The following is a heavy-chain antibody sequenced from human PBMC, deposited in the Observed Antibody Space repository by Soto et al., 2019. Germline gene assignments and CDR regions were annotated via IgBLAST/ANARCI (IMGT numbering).Heavy chain of an antibody. CDR2: ISYDGSNK. V-gene: IGHV3-30*18. D-gene: IGHD4-17*01. J-gene: IGHJ6*02. Sequence: QVQLVESGGGVVQPGRSLRLSCAASGFTFSSYGMHWVRQAPGKGLEWVAVISYDGSNKYYADSVKGRFIISRDNSKNTLYLQRNSLRDEDKAVYYCAKDRRDYGGNPRYYYGMDVWGQGTTVTVSS. CDR1: GFTFSSYG. CDR3: AKDRRDYGGNPRYYYGMDV.